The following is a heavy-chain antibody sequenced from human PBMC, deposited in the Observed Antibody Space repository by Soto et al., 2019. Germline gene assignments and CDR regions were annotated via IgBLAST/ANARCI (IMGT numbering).Heavy chain of an antibody. CDR3: ARAPPGRDGYNRFDF. Sequence: PETLCLTCTVSVGSVSIGSYYWSWIRQPPGKGLEWIGYIYYSGSTNYNPSLKSRVTISVDTSKNQFSLKLSSVTAADTAVYYCARAPPGRDGYNRFDFWGQGTMVTVSS. CDR1: VGSVSIGSYY. D-gene: IGHD5-12*01. J-gene: IGHJ4*02. CDR2: IYYSGST. V-gene: IGHV4-61*01.